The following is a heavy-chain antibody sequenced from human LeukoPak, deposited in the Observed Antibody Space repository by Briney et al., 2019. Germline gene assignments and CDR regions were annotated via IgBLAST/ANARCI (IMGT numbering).Heavy chain of an antibody. D-gene: IGHD6-19*01. J-gene: IGHJ4*02. CDR2: IRYDGSNK. Sequence: GGSLRLSCAASGFTFSSYGMHWVRQAPGKGLEWVAFIRYDGSNKYYADSVKGRFTISRDNSKNTLYLQMNSLRAEDTAAYYCAKDVSGIAVAGLDYWGQGTLVTVSS. V-gene: IGHV3-30*02. CDR3: AKDVSGIAVAGLDY. CDR1: GFTFSSYG.